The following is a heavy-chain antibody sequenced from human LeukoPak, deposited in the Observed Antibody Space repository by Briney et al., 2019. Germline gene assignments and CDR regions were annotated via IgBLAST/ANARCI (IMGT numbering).Heavy chain of an antibody. V-gene: IGHV3-49*03. Sequence: GGSLRLSCAVSGFNFGDHALSWFRQAPGKGLEWIGFVRSRHHLGTTDYAASLRGRFTISRDDSKNIAYLQVYSLKTDDTAVYYCARGGSHGRHVDYWGQGTLVVVSS. D-gene: IGHD1-26*01. CDR1: GFNFGDHA. J-gene: IGHJ4*02. CDR3: ARGGSHGRHVDY. CDR2: VRSRHHLGTT.